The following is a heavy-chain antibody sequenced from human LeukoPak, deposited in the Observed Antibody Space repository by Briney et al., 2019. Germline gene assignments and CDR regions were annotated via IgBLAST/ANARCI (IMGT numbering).Heavy chain of an antibody. CDR3: AREISSWYRTEGRFDP. D-gene: IGHD6-13*01. CDR2: IKQDGSEK. Sequence: PGGSLRLSCAASGFTFSNYWVTWVRQAPGKGLEWVANIKQDGSEKYYVDSVRGRFTISRDNAKNSLYLQMNSLRAEDTAVYYCAREISSWYRTEGRFDPWGQGTLVTVSS. V-gene: IGHV3-7*01. CDR1: GFTFSNYW. J-gene: IGHJ5*02.